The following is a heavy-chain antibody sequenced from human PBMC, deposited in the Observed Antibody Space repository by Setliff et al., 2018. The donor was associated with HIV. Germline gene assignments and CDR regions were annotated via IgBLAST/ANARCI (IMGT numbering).Heavy chain of an antibody. CDR2: LYYTDNT. CDR1: GVSVRSGSYY. Sequence: PSETLSLTCTVSGVSVRSGSYYWSWIRQPPGKGLEWIGYLYYTDNTNYNPSLKSRVTISVDTSKNQFSLKLSSVTAADTAMYYCARVSITYWYSIPTFYYYYMDVWGKGTKVTVSS. D-gene: IGHD2-15*01. CDR3: ARVSITYWYSIPTFYYYYMDV. V-gene: IGHV4-61*01. J-gene: IGHJ6*03.